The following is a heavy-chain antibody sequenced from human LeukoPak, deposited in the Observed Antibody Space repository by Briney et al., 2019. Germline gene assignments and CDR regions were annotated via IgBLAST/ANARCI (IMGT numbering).Heavy chain of an antibody. D-gene: IGHD3-22*01. CDR3: ARHYYDSSGYYLEGFDI. CDR2: IYYSGAS. J-gene: IGHJ3*02. Sequence: SETLSLTCTVSGDSISSNSYYWGWIRQPPGKGLEWIGSIYYSGASYYNPSLKSRATISVDTSKNQFSLKLSSVTAADTAVFYCARHYYDSSGYYLEGFDIWGQGTMVTVSS. V-gene: IGHV4-39*01. CDR1: GDSISSNSYY.